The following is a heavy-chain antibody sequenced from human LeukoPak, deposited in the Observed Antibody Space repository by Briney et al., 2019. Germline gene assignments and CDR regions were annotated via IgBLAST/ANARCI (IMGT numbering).Heavy chain of an antibody. Sequence: GGSLRLSCAASDFSFITYAMSWVRQAPGKGLEWVSTISGGGDATYYADSVKGRFTISRDNSKNTLYLQMNSLRVEDTAVYYCARDQRSRGYCSSTSCPVDYWGQGTLVTVSS. J-gene: IGHJ4*02. CDR3: ARDQRSRGYCSSTSCPVDY. V-gene: IGHV3-23*01. CDR2: ISGGGDAT. D-gene: IGHD2-2*01. CDR1: DFSFITYA.